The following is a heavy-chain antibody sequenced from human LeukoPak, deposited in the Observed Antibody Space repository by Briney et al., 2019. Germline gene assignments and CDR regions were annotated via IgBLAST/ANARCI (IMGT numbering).Heavy chain of an antibody. Sequence: GGSLRLSCAASGFTFSSYSMNWVRQAPGKGLEWVSYISSSSSTIYYADSVKGRFTVSRDNAKNSLYLQMDSLRVEDTAVYYCATDREDYDSSGYYLSDAFDIWGQGTMVTVSS. D-gene: IGHD3-22*01. V-gene: IGHV3-48*01. CDR1: GFTFSSYS. CDR2: ISSSSSTI. J-gene: IGHJ3*02. CDR3: ATDREDYDSSGYYLSDAFDI.